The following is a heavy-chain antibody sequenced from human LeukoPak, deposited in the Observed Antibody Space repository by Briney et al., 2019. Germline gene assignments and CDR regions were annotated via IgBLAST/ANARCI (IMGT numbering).Heavy chain of an antibody. D-gene: IGHD3-10*01. J-gene: IGHJ4*02. Sequence: GGSLRLSCAASGFTFSNTWMNWVRQAPGKGLEWVGRIQSKTDGGTKEYAAPVKGRFTISRDDLKTTLYLQMNSLKTEDTAVYYCATLTVRGVINIWGQGTLVTVSS. CDR1: GFTFSNTW. V-gene: IGHV3-15*01. CDR2: IQSKTDGGTK. CDR3: ATLTVRGVINI.